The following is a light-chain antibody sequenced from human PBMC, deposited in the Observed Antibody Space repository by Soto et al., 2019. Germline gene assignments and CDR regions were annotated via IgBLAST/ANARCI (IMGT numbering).Light chain of an antibody. V-gene: IGKV3D-15*01. CDR1: QSVSSN. CDR2: GAS. CDR3: QQYNNWPAIT. Sequence: IMMTQSPATLSVSQGERATLSCRSSQSVSSNLAWYQQKPGQAPRLLIYGASTRATGIPARFSGSGSGTEFTLTISSLQSEDFAVYYCQQYNNWPAITFGQGTRLEIK. J-gene: IGKJ5*01.